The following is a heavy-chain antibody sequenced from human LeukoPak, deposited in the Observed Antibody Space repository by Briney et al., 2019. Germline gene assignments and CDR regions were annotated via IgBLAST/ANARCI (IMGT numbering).Heavy chain of an antibody. J-gene: IGHJ4*02. CDR3: TKEIPNGGTDF. CDR2: ITGSGGTT. CDR1: GFTFTSNA. V-gene: IGHV3-23*01. D-gene: IGHD2-8*01. Sequence: GGSLRLSCAASGFTFTSNAMSWVRQAPGKGLEWVSGITGSGGTTYYTDSVKGRFTIFRDNARNTLYLQMNSLRGDDTAVYYCTKEIPNGGTDFWSQGTLVTVSS.